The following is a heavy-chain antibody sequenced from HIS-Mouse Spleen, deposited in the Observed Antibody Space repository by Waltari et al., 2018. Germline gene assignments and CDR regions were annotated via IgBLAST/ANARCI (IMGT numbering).Heavy chain of an antibody. J-gene: IGHJ4*02. CDR3: ARIQAGKLELPFDY. D-gene: IGHD1-7*01. CDR1: GFSLSTSGMC. CDR2: IDWDDDK. V-gene: IGHV2-70*15. Sequence: QVTLRESGPALVKPTQTLTLTCTFSGFSLSTSGMCVSWIRQPPGKALEWLARIDWDDDKYYSTSLKTRLTISKDTSKHQVFLTMTNMDPVDTATYYCARIQAGKLELPFDYWGQGTLVTVSS.